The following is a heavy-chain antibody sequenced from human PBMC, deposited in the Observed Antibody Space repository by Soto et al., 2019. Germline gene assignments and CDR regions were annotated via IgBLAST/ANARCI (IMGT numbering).Heavy chain of an antibody. Sequence: PGGSLRLSCAASGFTFSSSSMNWVRQAPGNGLEWVSSIRSSSSYIYYADSVKGRFTISRDNAKNSLYLQMNSLRAEDTAAYYCARVRAAAANYYYYGMDVWGQGTTVTVSS. J-gene: IGHJ6*02. D-gene: IGHD6-13*01. CDR3: ARVRAAAANYYYYGMDV. CDR1: GFTFSSSS. CDR2: IRSSSSYI. V-gene: IGHV3-21*01.